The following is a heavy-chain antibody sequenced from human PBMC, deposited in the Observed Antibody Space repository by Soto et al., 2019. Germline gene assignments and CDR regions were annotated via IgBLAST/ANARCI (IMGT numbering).Heavy chain of an antibody. CDR1: GGSISSGGYY. J-gene: IGHJ6*02. V-gene: IGHV4-31*03. D-gene: IGHD3-16*01. CDR2: IYYSGST. CDR3: AHDGPAYGMDV. Sequence: PSETLSLTCTVSGGSISSGGYYWSWIRQHPGKGLEWIGYIYYSGSTYYNPSLKSRVAISVDTSKNQFSLKLSSVTAADTAVYYRAHDGPAYGMDVWGQGTTVTVSS.